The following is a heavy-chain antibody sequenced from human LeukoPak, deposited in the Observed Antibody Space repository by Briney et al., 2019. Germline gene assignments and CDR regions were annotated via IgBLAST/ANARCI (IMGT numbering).Heavy chain of an antibody. J-gene: IGHJ4*02. V-gene: IGHV3-23*01. CDR2: IGAAGAGT. CDR1: GFTFSSYA. CDR3: TTVEY. Sequence: PGGSLRLSCAASGFTFSSYAMSRVRQAPGKGLEWVSTIGAAGAGTYYADSVKGRFTISRDNSKNTLSLQMNSLRAEDTAVYYCTTVEYWGQGTLVTVSS.